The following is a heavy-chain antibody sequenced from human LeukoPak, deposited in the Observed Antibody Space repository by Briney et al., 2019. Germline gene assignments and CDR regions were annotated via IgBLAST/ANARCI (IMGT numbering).Heavy chain of an antibody. V-gene: IGHV4-61*02. J-gene: IGHJ4*02. CDR2: IYTSGST. CDR1: GGSISSGSYY. D-gene: IGHD3-22*01. Sequence: SETLSLTCTVSGGSISSGSYYWSWIRQPAGKGLEWIGRIYTSGSTNYNPSLKSRVTISLDTSKNQFSLKLSSVTAAGTAVYYCARMSLGRRKTYYYDSSGYYPFDYWGQGTLVTVSS. CDR3: ARMSLGRRKTYYYDSSGYYPFDY.